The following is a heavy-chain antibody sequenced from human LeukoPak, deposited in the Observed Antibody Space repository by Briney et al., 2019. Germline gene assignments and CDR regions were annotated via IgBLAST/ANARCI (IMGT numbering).Heavy chain of an antibody. J-gene: IGHJ5*02. V-gene: IGHV4-39*07. CDR2: IYYSGST. CDR3: ARASCGGGSCYDSRGWFDP. Sequence: KPSETLSLTCTVSGGSISSSSYYWGWIRQPPGKGLEWIGSIYYSGSTYYNPSLKSRVTISVDTSKNQFSLKLNSVTAADTAVYYCARASCGGGSCYDSRGWFDPWGQGTLVTVSS. D-gene: IGHD2-21*01. CDR1: GGSISSSSYY.